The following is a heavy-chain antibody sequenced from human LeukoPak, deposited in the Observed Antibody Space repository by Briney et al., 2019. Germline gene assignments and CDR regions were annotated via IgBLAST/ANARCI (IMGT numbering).Heavy chain of an antibody. Sequence: SETLSLTCTVSGGSISSSSYYWGWIRQPPGKGLEWIGSIYYSGSTYYNPSLKSRVTISVDTSKNQFSLKLSSVTAADTAVYYCARGYVGSLASWGQGTLVTVSS. V-gene: IGHV4-39*07. CDR2: IYYSGST. CDR1: GGSISSSSYY. D-gene: IGHD5-12*01. J-gene: IGHJ4*02. CDR3: ARGYVGSLAS.